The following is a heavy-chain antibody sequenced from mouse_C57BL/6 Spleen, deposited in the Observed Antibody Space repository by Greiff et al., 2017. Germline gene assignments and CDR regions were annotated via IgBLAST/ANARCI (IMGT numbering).Heavy chain of an antibody. D-gene: IGHD2-3*01. CDR1: GFTFSSYA. V-gene: IGHV5-4*03. CDR2: ISDGGSYT. Sequence: EVKLVESGGGLVKPGGSLKLSCAASGFTFSSYAMSWVRQTPEKRLEWVATISDGGSYTYYPDNVKGRFTISRDNAKNNLYLQMSHLKSEDTAMYYCARGDDGYYFDYWGQGTTLTVSS. J-gene: IGHJ2*01. CDR3: ARGDDGYYFDY.